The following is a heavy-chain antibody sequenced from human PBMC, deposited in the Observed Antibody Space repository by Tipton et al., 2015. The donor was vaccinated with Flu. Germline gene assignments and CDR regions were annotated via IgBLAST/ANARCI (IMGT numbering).Heavy chain of an antibody. CDR1: GGSISSGSYY. D-gene: IGHD3-10*01. CDR3: ARERDVLLWFGELGYFDY. V-gene: IGHV4-61*02. J-gene: IGHJ4*02. CDR2: IYTSGST. Sequence: LSCTVSGGSISSGSYYWSWIRQPAGKGLEWIGRIYTSGSTNYNPSLKSRVTISVDTSKNQFSLKLSSVTAADTAVYYCARERDVLLWFGELGYFDYWGQGTLVTVSS.